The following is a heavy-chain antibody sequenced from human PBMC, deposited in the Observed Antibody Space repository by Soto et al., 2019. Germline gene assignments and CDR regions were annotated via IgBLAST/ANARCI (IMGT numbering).Heavy chain of an antibody. V-gene: IGHV1-69*02. D-gene: IGHD6-19*01. CDR1: GGTFSRDI. J-gene: IGHJ6*02. CDR3: AIMISYSSGWRDYYYVMDV. Sequence: SVKLSCKAVGGTFSRDIMSCVSMATGQGLEWMGRIIPILGIANYAQKFQGRVTITADKSTSTAYMELSSLRSEDTAVYYCAIMISYSSGWRDYYYVMDVWGQGSTVTGSS. CDR2: IIPILGIA.